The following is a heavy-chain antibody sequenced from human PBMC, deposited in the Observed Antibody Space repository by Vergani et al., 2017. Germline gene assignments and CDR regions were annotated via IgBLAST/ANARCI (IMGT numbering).Heavy chain of an antibody. D-gene: IGHD2-21*01. V-gene: IGHV4-59*01. J-gene: IGHJ6*03. CDR3: ARAAAGRDWYYYYYMDV. Sequence: QVQLQESGPGLVKPSETLSLICTVSGGSISSYYWSWIRQPPGKGLEWIGYIYYSGSTNYNPSLKSRFTISVDTSKNQFSLKLSSVTAADTAVYYCARAAAGRDWYYYYYMDVWGKGTTVTVSS. CDR1: GGSISSYY. CDR2: IYYSGST.